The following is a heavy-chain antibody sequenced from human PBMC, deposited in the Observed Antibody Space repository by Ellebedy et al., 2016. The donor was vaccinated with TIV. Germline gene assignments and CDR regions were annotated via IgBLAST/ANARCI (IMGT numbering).Heavy chain of an antibody. CDR1: GFTFSFYW. J-gene: IGHJ4*02. V-gene: IGHV3-48*04. CDR2: ITAGSENI. CDR3: ARGGESYWVPKGDY. D-gene: IGHD2-21*01. Sequence: GGSLRLXCAASGFTFSFYWMNWVRQAPGKGQEWISFITAGSENIYYADSVRGRFSISRDNAKSSLYLQMNSLRAEDTATYYCARGGESYWVPKGDYWGQGTLVTVSS.